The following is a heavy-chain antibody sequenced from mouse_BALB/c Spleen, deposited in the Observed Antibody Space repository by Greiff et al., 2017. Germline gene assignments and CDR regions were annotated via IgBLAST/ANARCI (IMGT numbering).Heavy chain of an antibody. V-gene: IGHV1-85*01. D-gene: IGHD1-1*01. Sequence: VQLQQSGAELVKPGASVKLSCKASGYTFTSYDINWVRQRPEQGLEWIGWIFPGDGSTKYNEKFKGKATLTTDKSSSTAYMQLSRLTSEDSAVYFCARRIYGSSHWYFDVWGAGTTVTVSS. J-gene: IGHJ1*01. CDR2: IFPGDGST. CDR1: GYTFTSYD. CDR3: ARRIYGSSHWYFDV.